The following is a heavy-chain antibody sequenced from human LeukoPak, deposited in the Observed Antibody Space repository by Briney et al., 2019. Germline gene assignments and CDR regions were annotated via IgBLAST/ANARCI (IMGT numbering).Heavy chain of an antibody. J-gene: IGHJ6*03. V-gene: IGHV4-34*01. CDR2: INDIGNT. CDR1: GGSFSGYY. D-gene: IGHD3-10*01. CDR3: ARLGSVGYYNYQYMDI. Sequence: KPSETLSLTCTVYGGSFSGYYWSWIRQPPGKGPEWIGEINDIGNTNYDPSLRSRVTISVDTSKNQFSLSLTSATAADTAVYFCARLGSVGYYNYQYMDIWGNGTTVTVSS.